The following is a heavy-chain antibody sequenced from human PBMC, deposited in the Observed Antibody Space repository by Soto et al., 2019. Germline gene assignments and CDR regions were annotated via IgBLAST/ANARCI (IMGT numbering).Heavy chain of an antibody. CDR2: IWYDGSNK. V-gene: IGHV3-33*01. J-gene: IGHJ4*02. D-gene: IGHD3-22*01. CDR1: GFSFSSYG. Sequence: AVGSLRLSCAASGFSFSSYGMHWVRQAPGKGLEWVAVIWYDGSNKYYADSVKGRFTISRDSSKNTLYLQMNSLRAEDTAVYYCAREGYYDSSGYFYLNYWGQGTLVTVSS. CDR3: AREGYYDSSGYFYLNY.